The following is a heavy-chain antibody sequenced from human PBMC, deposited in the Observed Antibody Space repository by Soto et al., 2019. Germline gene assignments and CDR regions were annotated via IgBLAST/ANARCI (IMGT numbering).Heavy chain of an antibody. J-gene: IGHJ4*02. CDR2: INNSGGST. CDR3: AKDGTYDYVWGRYRYDY. D-gene: IGHD3-16*02. CDR1: GFTFSSYA. Sequence: EVQLLESGGGLVQPGGSLRLSCAASGFTFSSYAMSWVRRAPGKGLEWVSSINNSGGSTYYADSVKGRFTISRDNSKNTLYLQMNSLRAEDTAVYYCAKDGTYDYVWGRYRYDYWGQGTLVTVSS. V-gene: IGHV3-23*01.